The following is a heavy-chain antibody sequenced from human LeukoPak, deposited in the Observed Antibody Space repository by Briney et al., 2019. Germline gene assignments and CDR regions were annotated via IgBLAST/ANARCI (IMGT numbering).Heavy chain of an antibody. J-gene: IGHJ2*01. CDR1: GFTVSTNY. CDR2: IYSGGST. V-gene: IGHV3-66*01. D-gene: IGHD2-21*02. Sequence: GSLRLSCAASGFTVSTNYMSWVRQTPGMGLEWVSVIYSGGSTFYADSVKGRFIISRDNSKNTLYLQMNSLRAEDTAVYYCARDIEYGDFLRYFDLWDRGTLVTVSS. CDR3: ARDIEYGDFLRYFDL.